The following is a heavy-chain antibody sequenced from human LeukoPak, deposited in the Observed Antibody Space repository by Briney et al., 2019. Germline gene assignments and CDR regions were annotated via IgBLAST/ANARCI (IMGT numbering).Heavy chain of an antibody. CDR2: ISYDGSNK. CDR3: AKDLGNCLTATCSLDY. Sequence: GGSLRLSCAASGFTFSSYAMHWVRQAPGKGLEWVAVISYDGSNKYYADSVKGRFTISRDNSKNTLYLQMNSLRAEDTAVYYCAKDLGNCLTATCSLDYWGQGTVVTVTS. D-gene: IGHD2-2*01. V-gene: IGHV3-30-3*01. CDR1: GFTFSSYA. J-gene: IGHJ4*02.